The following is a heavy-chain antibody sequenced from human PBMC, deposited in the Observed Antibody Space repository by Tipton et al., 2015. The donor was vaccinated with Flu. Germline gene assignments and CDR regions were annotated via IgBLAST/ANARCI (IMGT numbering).Heavy chain of an antibody. V-gene: IGHV4-31*03. Sequence: TLSLTCTFSGASITSGGFYWTWIRQHPGKGLEWVGSILYRGSTYYNPSLKSRVTISVDTSKNQFSLKLSSVTAADTAVYYCARPNRWCLWCPNYFDYWGQGTLVTVSS. D-gene: IGHD2-21*01. CDR1: GASITSGGFY. J-gene: IGHJ4*02. CDR3: ARPNRWCLWCPNYFDY. CDR2: ILYRGST.